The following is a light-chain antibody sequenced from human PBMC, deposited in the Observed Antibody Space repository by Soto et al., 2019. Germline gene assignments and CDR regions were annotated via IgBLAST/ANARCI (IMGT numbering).Light chain of an antibody. CDR2: AAS. Sequence: DIQLTQSPSFLSASVGDRVTITCRASQGISSYLAWYQQKPGKAPKLLIYAASTLQSGVPSRFSGSGSGTEFTLTISSLQPEEFATYYCQQLNSYLFTFGPGTKVDIK. J-gene: IGKJ3*01. V-gene: IGKV1-9*01. CDR3: QQLNSYLFT. CDR1: QGISSY.